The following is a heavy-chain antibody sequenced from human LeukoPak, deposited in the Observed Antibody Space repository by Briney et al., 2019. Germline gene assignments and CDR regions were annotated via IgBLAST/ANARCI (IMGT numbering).Heavy chain of an antibody. Sequence: PSGTLSLTCTVSGGSISSHYWSWIRQPPGKGLEWIGYIYYSGSTNYNPSLKSRVTISVDTSKNQFSLKLSSVTAADTAVYYCARAPSLTYSSSSLGYFDYWGQGTLVTVSS. CDR1: GGSISSHY. J-gene: IGHJ4*02. CDR2: IYYSGST. CDR3: ARAPSLTYSSSSLGYFDY. V-gene: IGHV4-59*11. D-gene: IGHD6-6*01.